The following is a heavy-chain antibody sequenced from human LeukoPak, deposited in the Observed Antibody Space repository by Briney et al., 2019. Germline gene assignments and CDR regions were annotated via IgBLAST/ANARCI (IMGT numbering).Heavy chain of an antibody. Sequence: GGSLRLSSAASGFTFSTYWMSWVRQAPGKGLEWVANIKEDGSEKYYVDSVKGRFTISRDNAKNSLYLQMNSLRAEDTAVYYCASGYYSRRFDYWGQGTLVAVSS. D-gene: IGHD3-22*01. V-gene: IGHV3-7*01. CDR2: IKEDGSEK. CDR3: ASGYYSRRFDY. CDR1: GFTFSTYW. J-gene: IGHJ4*02.